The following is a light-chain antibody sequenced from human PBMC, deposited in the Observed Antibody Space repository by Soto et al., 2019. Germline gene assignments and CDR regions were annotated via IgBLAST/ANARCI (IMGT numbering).Light chain of an antibody. CDR1: SSDVGGYKY. CDR2: EVS. V-gene: IGLV2-14*01. J-gene: IGLJ2*01. CDR3: SSYTSINTLV. Sequence: QSALTQPASVSGSPGQSITISCTGTSSDVGGYKYVSWYQQHPGKAPKLMIYEVSNRPSGVSDRLSGSKSGNTASLTISGLQADDEADYYCSSYTSINTLVFGGGTKLTVL.